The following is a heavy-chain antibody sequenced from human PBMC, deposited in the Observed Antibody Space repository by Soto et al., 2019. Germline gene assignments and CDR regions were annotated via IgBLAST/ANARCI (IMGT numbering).Heavy chain of an antibody. V-gene: IGHV1-69*01. D-gene: IGHD7-27*01. J-gene: IGHJ4*02. CDR2: IVPFFGTF. Sequence: QVHLVQSAAEVKKPGSSGRVSCTVSGGTFGRNTIVWVRQAPDQGLECMGHIVPFFGTFKYAQKFQGRVTFTADESTTTAYMDLSSLTSEDTAVYFCARDLNWALDYWGQGTLVTVSS. CDR3: ARDLNWALDY. CDR1: GGTFGRNT.